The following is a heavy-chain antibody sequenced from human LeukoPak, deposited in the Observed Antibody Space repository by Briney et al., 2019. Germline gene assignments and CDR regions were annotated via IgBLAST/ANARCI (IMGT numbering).Heavy chain of an antibody. J-gene: IGHJ4*02. CDR1: GFALSNYW. CDR2: IKQDASET. D-gene: IGHD1-26*01. V-gene: IGHV3-7*01. CDR3: VRDTGGSGSYPDY. Sequence: GGSLRLSCAASGFALSNYWMTWVRQAPGKGLERVANIKQDASETWYVDSVKGRFTISRDNAKNSLYLQMNSLRAEDTAVYYCVRDTGGSGSYPDYWGQGTLVTVSS.